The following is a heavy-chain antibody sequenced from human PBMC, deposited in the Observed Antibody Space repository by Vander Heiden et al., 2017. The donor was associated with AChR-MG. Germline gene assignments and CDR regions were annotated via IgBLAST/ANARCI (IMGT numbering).Heavy chain of an antibody. V-gene: IGHV4-34*01. D-gene: IGHD3-10*01. CDR2: INHSGST. CDR3: ARVGGSGSYWFRDDDYYYYGMDV. Sequence: QVQLQQWGAGLLKPSETLSLTCAVHGGSFSGYYWSWIRQPPGKGLEWIGEINHSGSTNYNPSLKSRVTISVDTSKNQFSLKLSSVTAADTAVYYCARVGGSGSYWFRDDDYYYYGMDVWVQGTTVTVSS. CDR1: GGSFSGYY. J-gene: IGHJ6*02.